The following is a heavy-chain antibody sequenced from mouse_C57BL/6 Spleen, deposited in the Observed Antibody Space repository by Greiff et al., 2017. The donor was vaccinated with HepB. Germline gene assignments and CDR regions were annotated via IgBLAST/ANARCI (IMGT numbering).Heavy chain of an antibody. CDR1: GFTFSSYA. CDR3: AREAVVARYYFDY. J-gene: IGHJ2*01. CDR2: ISDGGSYN. Sequence: EVQLVESGGGLVKPGGSLKLSCAASGFTFSSYAMSWVRQTPEKRLEWVATISDGGSYNNYTDNVKGLFTISRDNAKNNPYLQMSHLKSEDTAMYYCAREAVVARYYFDYWGQGTTLTVSS. V-gene: IGHV5-4*01. D-gene: IGHD1-1*01.